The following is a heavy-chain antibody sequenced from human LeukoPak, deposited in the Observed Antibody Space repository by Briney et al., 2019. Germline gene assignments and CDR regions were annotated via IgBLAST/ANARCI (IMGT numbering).Heavy chain of an antibody. CDR1: GYTFTSYY. Sequence: ASVKVSCKASGYTFTSYYMHWVRQAPGQGLEWMGIINPSGGSTSYAQKFQGRVTMTEDTSTDTAYMELSSLRSEDTAVYYCATSGKAGYSSSWATYYYYMDVWGKGTTVTVSS. V-gene: IGHV1-46*01. CDR3: ATSGKAGYSSSWATYYYYMDV. J-gene: IGHJ6*03. CDR2: INPSGGST. D-gene: IGHD6-13*01.